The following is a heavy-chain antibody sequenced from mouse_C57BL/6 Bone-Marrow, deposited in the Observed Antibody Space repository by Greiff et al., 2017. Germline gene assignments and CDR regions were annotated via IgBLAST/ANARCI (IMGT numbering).Heavy chain of an antibody. CDR3: DLLLRRDY. V-gene: IGHV1-81*01. CDR2: IYPRSGNT. D-gene: IGHD2-12*01. J-gene: IGHJ2*01. Sequence: VQLQQSGAELARPGASVKLPCKASGYTFTSSGISWVKQRTGQGLEWIGEIYPRSGNTYYNEKFKGKATLTADKSSSTAYMELRSLTSEDSAVYFCDLLLRRDYWGQGTTLTVSS. CDR1: GYTFTSSG.